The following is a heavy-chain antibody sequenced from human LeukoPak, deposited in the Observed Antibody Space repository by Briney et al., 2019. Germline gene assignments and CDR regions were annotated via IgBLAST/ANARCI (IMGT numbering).Heavy chain of an antibody. V-gene: IGHV3-21*01. D-gene: IGHD3-9*01. CDR2: ISTSSSYI. Sequence: GGSLRLSCAASGFTFSNFAMSWVRQAPGKGLEWVSFISTSSSYIYYADSVKGRFTISRDNARNSLYLQMNSLRAEDTAVYYCARQDWLGDRYYFDSWGQGTLVTVSS. CDR1: GFTFSNFA. CDR3: ARQDWLGDRYYFDS. J-gene: IGHJ4*02.